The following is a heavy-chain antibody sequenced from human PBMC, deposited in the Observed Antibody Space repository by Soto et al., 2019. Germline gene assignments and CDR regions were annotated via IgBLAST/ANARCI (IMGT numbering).Heavy chain of an antibody. CDR2: IDGSGGTT. V-gene: IGHV3-23*01. D-gene: IGHD6-19*01. CDR1: GFPFSSTD. J-gene: IGHJ5*02. CDR3: AKNSGWLNT. Sequence: GGSLRLSCAASGFPFSSTDMTWVRQAPGKGLDWVSTIDGSGGTTYYAGSVKGRFTISRDNSMNTVYLQMNSLRADDTALYYCAKNSGWLNTWGQGALVTVSS.